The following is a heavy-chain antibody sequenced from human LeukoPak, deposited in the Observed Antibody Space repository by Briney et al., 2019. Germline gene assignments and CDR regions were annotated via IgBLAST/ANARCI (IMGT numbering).Heavy chain of an antibody. CDR1: GGSINIYY. CDR2: IYTSGST. CDR3: ARGAEYYAIWRGYAGYSDY. Sequence: SETLSLTCTVSGGSINIYYWSWIRQPPGKGLEWIGRIYTSGSTNYNPSLKTRVTMSVDTSKNQLSLKLTSVTAADTAVYFCARGAEYYAIWRGYAGYSDYWGQGISVTVSS. J-gene: IGHJ4*02. D-gene: IGHD3-3*01. V-gene: IGHV4-4*07.